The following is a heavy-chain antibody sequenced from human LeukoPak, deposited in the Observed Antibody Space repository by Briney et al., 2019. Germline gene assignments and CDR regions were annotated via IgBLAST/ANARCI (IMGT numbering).Heavy chain of an antibody. CDR2: ISYDGSNK. V-gene: IGHV3-30-3*01. Sequence: GGSLRPSCAASGFTFSSYALHWVRQAPGKGLEWVAVISYDGSNKYYADSVKGRFTISRDNSKNTLYLQMNSLRAEDTAVYYCARDPIVGAIGRTYYFDYWGQGILVTVSS. CDR3: ARDPIVGAIGRTYYFDY. J-gene: IGHJ4*02. CDR1: GFTFSSYA. D-gene: IGHD1-26*01.